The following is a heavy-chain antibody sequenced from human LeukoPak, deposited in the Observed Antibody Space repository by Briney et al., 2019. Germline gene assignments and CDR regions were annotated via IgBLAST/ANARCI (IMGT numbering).Heavy chain of an antibody. V-gene: IGHV3-48*04. J-gene: IGHJ6*02. CDR3: ARDKVGYGMDV. Sequence: GGSLRLSCAASGFTFSSYSMNWVRQAPGKGLEWVSYISSSSTIYYADSVKGRFTISRDNAKNSLYLQMNSLRAEDTAVYYCARDKVGYGMDVWGQGTTVTVSS. CDR1: GFTFSSYS. D-gene: IGHD1-26*01. CDR2: ISSSSTI.